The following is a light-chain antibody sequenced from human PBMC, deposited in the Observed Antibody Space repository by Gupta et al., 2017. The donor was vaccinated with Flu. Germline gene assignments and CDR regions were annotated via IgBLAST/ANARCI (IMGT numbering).Light chain of an antibody. Sequence: RNSYASWYQQKPGQAPVLVIYAKNIRPSGFPDRFSGHSSGNTASLTITGAQAEDEADYYCKSRDSTAKHQAGFGGGTKLNVL. J-gene: IGLJ2*01. CDR2: AKN. CDR1: RNSY. V-gene: IGLV3-19*01. CDR3: KSRDSTAKHQAG.